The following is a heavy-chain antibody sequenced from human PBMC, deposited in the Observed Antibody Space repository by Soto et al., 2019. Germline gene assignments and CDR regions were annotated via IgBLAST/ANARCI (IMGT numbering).Heavy chain of an antibody. J-gene: IGHJ4*02. CDR1: GGSISSGDYY. D-gene: IGHD3-16*02. V-gene: IGHV4-30-4*01. CDR3: ARISFNYDYVWGSYRQGRLRIFSY. Sequence: SETLSLTCTVSGGSISSGDYYWSWIRQPPGKGLEWIGYIYYSGSTYYNPSLKSRVTISVDTSKNQFSLKLSSVTAADTAVYYCARISFNYDYVWGSYRQGRLRIFSYWGQGTLVTVSS. CDR2: IYYSGST.